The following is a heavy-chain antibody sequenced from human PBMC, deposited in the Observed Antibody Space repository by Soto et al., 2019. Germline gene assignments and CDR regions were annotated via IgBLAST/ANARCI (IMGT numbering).Heavy chain of an antibody. CDR2: IWYDGSDK. CDR3: ASDRRGGLDP. V-gene: IGHV3-33*01. J-gene: IGHJ5*02. D-gene: IGHD5-12*01. CDR1: GFAFSNYG. Sequence: VQLVESGGGVVQPGRSLRLSCAASGFAFSNYGMHWVRQAPGKGLEWVAVIWYDGSDKYYADSVKGRFTISRDNSKHTLSLQVNGLRAEGRAVYYCASDRRGGLDPWGQGTPVTVSS.